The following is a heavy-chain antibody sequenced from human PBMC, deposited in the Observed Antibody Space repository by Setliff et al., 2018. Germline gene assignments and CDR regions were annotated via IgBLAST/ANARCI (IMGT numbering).Heavy chain of an antibody. V-gene: IGHV5-51*01. Sequence: GESLKISCKDSGYIFTNYWIGWVRQMPGKGLEWMGIIYPGDSDTRYSLSFQGQVTISADKSISTTYLQWSSLRASDTAIYYCAREHVSGHSEYWGQGTLVTVSS. D-gene: IGHD1-26*01. CDR3: AREHVSGHSEY. CDR2: IYPGDSDT. J-gene: IGHJ4*02. CDR1: GYIFTNYW.